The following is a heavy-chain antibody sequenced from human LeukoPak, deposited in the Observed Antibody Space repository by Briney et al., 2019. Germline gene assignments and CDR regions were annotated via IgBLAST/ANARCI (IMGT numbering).Heavy chain of an antibody. CDR2: ISAYNGNT. Sequence: ASVKVSCKASGYTFTGYGISWVRQAPGQGLEWVGWISAYNGNTNYAQKLQGRVTMTTDTSTSTAYMELRSLRSDDTAVYYCASEVPHYDSSGYYRAAFDIWGHGTMVTVSS. V-gene: IGHV1-18*01. J-gene: IGHJ3*02. CDR1: GYTFTGYG. D-gene: IGHD3-22*01. CDR3: ASEVPHYDSSGYYRAAFDI.